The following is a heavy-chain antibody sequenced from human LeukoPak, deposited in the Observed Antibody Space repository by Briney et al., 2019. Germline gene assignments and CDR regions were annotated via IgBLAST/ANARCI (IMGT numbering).Heavy chain of an antibody. Sequence: SGTLSLTCTVSGGSFINYYWTWIRQPPGKGLEWIAFIYYTGRTRYNPSLQSRVTISLAASKNHFSLQLRSVTAADTAVYYCARLLEYDNSGDSDTFDIWGQGTTVSVSS. J-gene: IGHJ3*02. CDR2: IYYTGRT. V-gene: IGHV4-59*01. D-gene: IGHD3-22*01. CDR1: GGSFINYY. CDR3: ARLLEYDNSGDSDTFDI.